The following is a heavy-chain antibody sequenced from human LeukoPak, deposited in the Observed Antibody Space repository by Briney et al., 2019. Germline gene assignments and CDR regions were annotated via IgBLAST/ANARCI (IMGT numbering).Heavy chain of an antibody. D-gene: IGHD1-26*01. CDR3: AKGNWGERLDWYFDL. V-gene: IGHV3-23*01. CDR1: GFXFSSYD. Sequence: GGSLRLSCAASGFXFSSYDISWVRQAPGSGLEWVSGITGSGGSTYYADSVKGRFTISRDNSKTTLYLQMNSLRAEDTAVYYCAKGNWGERLDWYFDLWGRGTMVTVSS. CDR2: ITGSGGST. J-gene: IGHJ2*01.